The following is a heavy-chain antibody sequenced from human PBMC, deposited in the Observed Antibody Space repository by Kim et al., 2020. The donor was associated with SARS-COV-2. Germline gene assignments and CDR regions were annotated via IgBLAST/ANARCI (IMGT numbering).Heavy chain of an antibody. CDR3: ARAPMITFGGVIAAHYGMDV. D-gene: IGHD3-16*02. Sequence: ASVKVSCKASGYTFTSYDINWVRQATGQGLEWMGWMNPNSGNTGYAQKFQGRVTMTRNTSISTAYMELSSLRYEDTAVYYCARAPMITFGGVIAAHYGMDVWGQGTTVTVSS. V-gene: IGHV1-8*01. CDR1: GYTFTSYD. CDR2: MNPNSGNT. J-gene: IGHJ6*02.